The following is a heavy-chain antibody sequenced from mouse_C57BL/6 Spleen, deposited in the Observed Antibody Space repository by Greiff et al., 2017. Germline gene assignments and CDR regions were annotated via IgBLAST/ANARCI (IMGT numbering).Heavy chain of an antibody. Sequence: EVQLQQSGPELVKPGASVKMSCKASGYTFTDYNMHWVKQSHGKSLEWIGYINPNNGGTSYNQKFKGKATLTVNKSSSTAYMELRSLTSEDSAVYYCARGGDYDEEYAMDYWGQGTSVTVSS. D-gene: IGHD2-4*01. CDR1: GYTFTDYN. J-gene: IGHJ4*01. CDR3: ARGGDYDEEYAMDY. V-gene: IGHV1-22*01. CDR2: INPNNGGT.